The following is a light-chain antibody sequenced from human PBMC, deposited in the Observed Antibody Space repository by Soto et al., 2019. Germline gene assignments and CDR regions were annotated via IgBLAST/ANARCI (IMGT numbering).Light chain of an antibody. CDR3: SSYTSSSTRV. J-gene: IGLJ1*01. Sequence: ALTQPASVSWSPGQSITISCTGTSSDVGGYNYVSWYQQHPGKAPKLMIYEVSNRPSGVSNRFSGSKSGNTASLTISGLQAEDEADYYCSSYTSSSTRVFGTGTKVTVL. CDR1: SSDVGGYNY. V-gene: IGLV2-14*01. CDR2: EVS.